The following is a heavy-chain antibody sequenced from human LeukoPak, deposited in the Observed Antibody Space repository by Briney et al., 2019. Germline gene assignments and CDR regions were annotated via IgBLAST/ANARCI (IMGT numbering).Heavy chain of an antibody. J-gene: IGHJ4*02. V-gene: IGHV4-31*03. CDR3: AASSGVTLGRF. Sequence: SETLSLTCTVSGVSTSSGTHYYNWIRQHPGKGLEWIGYIYYTGITSYNPSLKSRVTMSIDMSMNQVSLKVTSLTAADTAVYYCAASSGVTLGRFWGQGALVTVSS. D-gene: IGHD3-16*01. CDR1: GVSTSSGTHY. CDR2: IYYTGIT.